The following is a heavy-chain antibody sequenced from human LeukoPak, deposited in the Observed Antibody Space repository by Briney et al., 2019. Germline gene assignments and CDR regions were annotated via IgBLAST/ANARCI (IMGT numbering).Heavy chain of an antibody. CDR1: GFTFSHYT. V-gene: IGHV3-48*02. CDR3: ARERWGAAAGTDY. CDR2: ISSSSRTI. D-gene: IGHD6-13*01. Sequence: RGSLRLSCAASGFTFSHYTMNWARQAPGKGLEWVSDISSSSRTISYADSVKGRFTISRDNAKNSLYLQMNSLRDEDTAVYYCARERWGAAAGTDYWGQGTLVTDCS. J-gene: IGHJ4*02.